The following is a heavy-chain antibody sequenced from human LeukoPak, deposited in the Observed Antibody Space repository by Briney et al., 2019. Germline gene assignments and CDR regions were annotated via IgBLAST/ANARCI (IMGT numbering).Heavy chain of an antibody. J-gene: IGHJ4*02. V-gene: IGHV3-74*01. CDR2: INTDGTIT. Sequence: GGSLRLSCAASGFSFNNYWMHWGRQAPGKGLVWVSRINTDGTITTYADSVKGRFTISRDNAKNTLYLQMSSLKGEDTAVYYCARDWQSGADYWGQGTLVTVSS. D-gene: IGHD3-10*01. CDR3: ARDWQSGADY. CDR1: GFSFNNYW.